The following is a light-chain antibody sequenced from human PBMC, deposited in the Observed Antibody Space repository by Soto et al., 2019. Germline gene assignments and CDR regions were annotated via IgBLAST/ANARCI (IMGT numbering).Light chain of an antibody. CDR1: HVVIANF. J-gene: IGKJ5*01. CDR2: GPS. V-gene: IGKV3-20*01. CDR3: QQFSSYPLT. Sequence: EIVFTQSPATLSLSPGERATLSCRASHVVIANFLPWYQQNPGQAPRLLIFGPSTRATGIPARFSGSGSGTDFTLTISRLEPEDFAAYYCQQFSSYPLTFGGGTRLEIK.